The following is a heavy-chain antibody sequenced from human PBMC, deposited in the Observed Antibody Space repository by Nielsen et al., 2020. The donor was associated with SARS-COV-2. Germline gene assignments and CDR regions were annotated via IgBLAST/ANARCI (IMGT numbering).Heavy chain of an antibody. J-gene: IGHJ4*02. V-gene: IGHV4-34*01. CDR2: INHSGST. CDR1: GGSFSGYY. CDR3: ARDRAPRDFPGTLFDY. D-gene: IGHD1-1*01. Sequence: GSLRLSCAVYGGSFSGYYWSWIRQPPGKGLEWIGEINHSGSTYYNPSLKSRVTISVDTSKNQFSLKLSSVTAADTAVYYCARDRAPRDFPGTLFDYWGQGTLVTVSS.